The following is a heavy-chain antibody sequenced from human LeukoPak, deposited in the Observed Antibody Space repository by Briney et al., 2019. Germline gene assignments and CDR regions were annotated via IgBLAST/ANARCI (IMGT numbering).Heavy chain of an antibody. CDR2: INPSGGST. D-gene: IGHD3-22*01. Sequence: ASVKVSCKASGYTFTSYYMHWVRQAPGQGLEWMGIINPSGGSTSYAQKFQGRVTMTRDTSTSTVYMELSSLRSEDTAVYYCARDIKGSGLYDSSGYQIHWGQGTLVTVSS. CDR3: ARDIKGSGLYDSSGYQIH. V-gene: IGHV1-46*01. J-gene: IGHJ4*02. CDR1: GYTFTSYY.